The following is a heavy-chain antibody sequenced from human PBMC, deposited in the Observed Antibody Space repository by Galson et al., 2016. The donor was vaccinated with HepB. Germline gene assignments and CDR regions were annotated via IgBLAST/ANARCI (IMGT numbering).Heavy chain of an antibody. CDR1: GFTFSSYA. CDR2: ITWNSGSK. J-gene: IGHJ4*02. Sequence: SLRLSCAASGFTFSSYAMSWVRQAPGKGLEWVSGITWNSGSKDYADSVKGRFTISRDNAKNSLYLQMNSLRPEDTALYYCAKDRSAVSVAADHWGQGTLVTVSS. CDR3: AKDRSAVSVAADH. D-gene: IGHD6-19*01. V-gene: IGHV3-9*01.